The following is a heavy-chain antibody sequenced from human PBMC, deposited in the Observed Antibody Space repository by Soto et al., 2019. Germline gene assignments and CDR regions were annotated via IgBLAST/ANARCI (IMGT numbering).Heavy chain of an antibody. D-gene: IGHD3-3*01. Sequence: QITLKESGPTLVKPTQTLTLTCTFSGFSLNTDGVGVGWIRQPPRKALKWLALIYWDDDKRYSPSLESSLTIPYDTSKSLLGLTMTNMDPVDTATYCWAHTMAPGISDYWGQGTQVTVSS. CDR2: IYWDDDK. J-gene: IGHJ4*02. V-gene: IGHV2-5*02. CDR3: AHTMAPGISDY. CDR1: GFSLNTDGVG.